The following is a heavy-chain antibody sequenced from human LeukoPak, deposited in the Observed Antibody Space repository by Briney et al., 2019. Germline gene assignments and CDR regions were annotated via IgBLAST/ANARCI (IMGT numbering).Heavy chain of an antibody. J-gene: IGHJ3*02. CDR2: INPNSGGT. D-gene: IGHD3-22*01. Sequence: ASVKVSCEASGYTFTGYYMHWVRQAPGQGLEWMGWINPNSGGTNYAQKFQGRVTMTRDTSISTAYMELGRLRSDDTAVYYCAREVVVVITNSVENAFDIWGQGTVVTVSS. CDR1: GYTFTGYY. V-gene: IGHV1-2*02. CDR3: AREVVVVITNSVENAFDI.